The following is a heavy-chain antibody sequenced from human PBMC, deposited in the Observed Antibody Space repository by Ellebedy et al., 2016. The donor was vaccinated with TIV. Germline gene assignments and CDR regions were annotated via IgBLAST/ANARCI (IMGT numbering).Heavy chain of an antibody. D-gene: IGHD3-10*01. CDR2: FYSGGST. J-gene: IGHJ4*02. CDR1: AFTVSSYY. CDR3: ASRGVAVQGADY. Sequence: PGGSLRLSCAASAFTVSSYYMSWVRQAPGKGLEWVSIFYSGGSTYYGDSVKGRFTISRNNAKNTLYLQMNSLRAEDTAVYYCASRGVAVQGADYWGQGTLVTVSS. V-gene: IGHV3-66*01.